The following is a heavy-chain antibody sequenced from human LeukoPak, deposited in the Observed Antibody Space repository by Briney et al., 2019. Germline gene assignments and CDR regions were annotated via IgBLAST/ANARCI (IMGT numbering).Heavy chain of an antibody. V-gene: IGHV2-5*01. CDR1: GFSLHTNAVA. CDR2: IYGNDDK. CDR3: VYRTKVTSVDH. Sequence: SGPTLVKPTQTLTLTCTFSGFSLHTNAVAVGWVRQPPGQALEWLTFIYGNDDKRYSPSLESGLTIIKDTSKKQVVLIMTDMDYVDTATYYCVYRTKVTSVDHWGQGTLVTVSP. D-gene: IGHD4-17*01. J-gene: IGHJ4*02.